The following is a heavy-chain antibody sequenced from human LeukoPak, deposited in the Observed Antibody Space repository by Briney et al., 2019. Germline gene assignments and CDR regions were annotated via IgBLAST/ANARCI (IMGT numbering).Heavy chain of an antibody. Sequence: SETLSLTCTVSGGSISSYYWSWIRQPPGKGLEWIGYIYYSGSTNYNPSLKSRVTISIDTSKNQFSLKLSSVTAADTAVYYCARDLKGRRAAVAGTHYYMDVWGKGTTVTVSS. V-gene: IGHV4-59*12. D-gene: IGHD6-19*01. CDR3: ARDLKGRRAAVAGTHYYMDV. J-gene: IGHJ6*03. CDR1: GGSISSYY. CDR2: IYYSGST.